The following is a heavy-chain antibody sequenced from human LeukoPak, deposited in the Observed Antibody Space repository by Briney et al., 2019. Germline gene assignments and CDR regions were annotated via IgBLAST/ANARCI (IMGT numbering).Heavy chain of an antibody. CDR3: ATDGNGYFDY. Sequence: ASVKVSCKASGGTFITYAISWVRQAPGQGLEWMGGIIPIFGTANYAQKFQGRVTITADKSTSTAYMELSSLRSEDTAVYYCATDGNGYFDYWGQGTLVTVSS. D-gene: IGHD4-23*01. V-gene: IGHV1-69*06. CDR1: GGTFITYA. J-gene: IGHJ4*02. CDR2: IIPIFGTA.